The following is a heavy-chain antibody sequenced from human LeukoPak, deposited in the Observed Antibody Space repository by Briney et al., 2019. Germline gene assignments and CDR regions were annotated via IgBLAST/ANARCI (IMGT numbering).Heavy chain of an antibody. CDR2: IRYDGSKT. D-gene: IGHD3-3*01. CDR1: GFTFSTYG. CDR3: AKDPHPGFWSGYFNYYYYMDV. J-gene: IGHJ6*03. V-gene: IGHV3-30*02. Sequence: GGSLRLSCAASGFTFSTYGIHWARQAPGKGLEWVAFIRYDGSKTHYADSVKGRFTIPRDNSKNTLYLQMNSLRAEDTAVYYCAKDPHPGFWSGYFNYYYYMDVWGKGTTVTVSS.